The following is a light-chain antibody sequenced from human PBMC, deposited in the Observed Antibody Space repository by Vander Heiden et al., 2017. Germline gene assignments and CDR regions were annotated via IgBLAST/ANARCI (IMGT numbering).Light chain of an antibody. Sequence: QSVLTQPPSVSGAPGQRVTISCTGGSSNIGAGSDVHWYQQLPGTAPKLLIYANTNRPSGVPDRFSGSTSGTSASLAITVLQAEDEADYYCQSYATSLRAWVFGGGTKVTVL. J-gene: IGLJ3*02. CDR3: QSYATSLRAWV. V-gene: IGLV1-40*01. CDR1: SSNIGAGSD. CDR2: ANT.